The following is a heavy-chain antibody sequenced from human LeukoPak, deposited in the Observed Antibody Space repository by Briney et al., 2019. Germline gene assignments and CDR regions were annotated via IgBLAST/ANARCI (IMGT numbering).Heavy chain of an antibody. Sequence: GGSLRLSCAASGFTFSSYSMNWVRQAPGKGLEWVSYISSSSSTIYYADSVKGRFTISRDNAKNSLYLQMNSLRAEDTALYYCAKDKGDYYGSGSSTAFDIWGQGTMVTVSS. V-gene: IGHV3-48*04. CDR3: AKDKGDYYGSGSSTAFDI. D-gene: IGHD3-10*01. J-gene: IGHJ3*02. CDR1: GFTFSSYS. CDR2: ISSSSSTI.